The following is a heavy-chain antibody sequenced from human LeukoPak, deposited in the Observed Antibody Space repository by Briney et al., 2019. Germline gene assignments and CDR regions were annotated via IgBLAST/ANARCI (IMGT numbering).Heavy chain of an antibody. CDR3: ARYRRSTFDY. CDR2: IYYSGST. Sequence: PSETLSLTCTVSGGSISSYYWSWIRQPPGKGLEWIGDIYYSGSTNYNPSLKSRVTISVDTSKNQFSLKLSSVTAADTAVYYCARYRRSTFDYWGQGTLVTVSS. CDR1: GGSISSYY. J-gene: IGHJ4*02. V-gene: IGHV4-59*01. D-gene: IGHD3-16*02.